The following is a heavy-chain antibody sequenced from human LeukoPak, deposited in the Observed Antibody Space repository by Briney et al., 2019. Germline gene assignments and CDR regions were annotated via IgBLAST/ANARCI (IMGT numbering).Heavy chain of an antibody. Sequence: SETLSLTCTVSGGSISSGSYYWSWIRQPAGKGLEWIGRIYTSGSTNYNPSLKSRVTISVDTSKNQFSLKLSSVTAADTAVYYCARGGVYYDSSGYSYFDYWGQGTLVTVSS. J-gene: IGHJ4*02. D-gene: IGHD3-22*01. CDR3: ARGGVYYDSSGYSYFDY. V-gene: IGHV4-61*02. CDR1: GGSISSGSYY. CDR2: IYTSGST.